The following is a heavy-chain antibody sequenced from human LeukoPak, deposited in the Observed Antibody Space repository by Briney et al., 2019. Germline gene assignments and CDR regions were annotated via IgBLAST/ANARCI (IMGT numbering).Heavy chain of an antibody. J-gene: IGHJ6*02. CDR3: GSGYLLRLYYYYGMDV. D-gene: IGHD3-22*01. V-gene: IGHV4-59*08. CDR2: IYYSGST. Sequence: SETLSLTCTVSGGSIGSYYWSWIRQPPGKGLEWIGYIYYSGSTNYNPSLKSRVTISVDTSKNQFSLKLSSVTAADTAVYYCGSGYLLRLYYYYGMDVWGQGTTVTVSS. CDR1: GGSIGSYY.